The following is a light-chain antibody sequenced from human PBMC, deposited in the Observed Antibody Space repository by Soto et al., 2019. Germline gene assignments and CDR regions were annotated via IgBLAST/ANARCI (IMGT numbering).Light chain of an antibody. CDR2: GAS. Sequence: EIVLTQSPGTLSLSPGERATLSCRASQSVSSSYLAWYQQKPGQAPRLLIYGASSMATGIPYRFSGSWSGTDFTLTMSRLEPEDFAVYYCQQYGSSPYTFGQGTKVEIK. J-gene: IGKJ2*01. CDR1: QSVSSSY. V-gene: IGKV3-20*01. CDR3: QQYGSSPYT.